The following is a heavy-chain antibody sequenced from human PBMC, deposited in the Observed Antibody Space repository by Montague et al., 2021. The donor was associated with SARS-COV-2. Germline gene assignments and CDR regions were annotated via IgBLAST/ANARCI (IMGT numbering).Heavy chain of an antibody. D-gene: IGHD3-9*01. J-gene: IGHJ6*02. CDR3: ARDLESTGYFDPYYYHGMDV. Sequence: SLRLSCAASGFTFSSYALHWVRQAPGKGLEWVADISHDGSYKYYADSVKGRFTISSDNSKNTLYLDMNSLRAEDTALYYCARDLESTGYFDPYYYHGMDVWGQGTTVTVSS. CDR2: ISHDGSYK. CDR1: GFTFSSYA. V-gene: IGHV3-30*04.